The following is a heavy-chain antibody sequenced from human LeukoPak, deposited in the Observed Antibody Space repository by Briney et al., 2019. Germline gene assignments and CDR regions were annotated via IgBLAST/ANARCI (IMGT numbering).Heavy chain of an antibody. CDR2: IYHSGSP. D-gene: IGHD4-23*01. V-gene: IGHV4-38-2*01. J-gene: IGHJ4*02. CDR1: GYSISSGYY. Sequence: PSETLSLTCAVPGYSISSGYYWGWIRRPPGNGLEWIGTIYHSGSPYYTPSLKSRVTISAATSKNQFSLKRSAVTPAATAVFSLGRGGRFSLRWGVFDYWGQGTLVTVSS. CDR3: GRGGRFSLRWGVFDY.